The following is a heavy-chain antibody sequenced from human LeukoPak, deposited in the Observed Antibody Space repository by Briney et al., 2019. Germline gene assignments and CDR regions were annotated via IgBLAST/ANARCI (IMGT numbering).Heavy chain of an antibody. D-gene: IGHD2-15*01. CDR2: IYYSGST. V-gene: IGHV4-31*03. Sequence: SETLSLTCTVSGGSISSGGYYWSWIRQHPGKGLEWIGYIYYSGSTYYNPSLKSRVTISVDTSKNQFSLKLTSVTAPDPAVYYCARVRCSGGSCYYDYWGQGTLVTVSS. J-gene: IGHJ4*02. CDR3: ARVRCSGGSCYYDY. CDR1: GGSISSGGYY.